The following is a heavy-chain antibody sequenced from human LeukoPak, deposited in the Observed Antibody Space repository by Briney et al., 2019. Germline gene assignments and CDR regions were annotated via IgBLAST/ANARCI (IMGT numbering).Heavy chain of an antibody. V-gene: IGHV3-74*01. CDR3: ARVIAAPPFDY. CDR1: GFTFRSYW. D-gene: IGHD6-6*01. CDR2: INTDGSST. J-gene: IGHJ4*02. Sequence: GGSLRLSCAASGFTFRSYWMHWVRQAPGKGLVWVSRINTDGSSTSYADSVKGRFTISRDNAKNTLYLQMNSLRAEDTAVYYCARVIAAPPFDYWGQGTLVTVSS.